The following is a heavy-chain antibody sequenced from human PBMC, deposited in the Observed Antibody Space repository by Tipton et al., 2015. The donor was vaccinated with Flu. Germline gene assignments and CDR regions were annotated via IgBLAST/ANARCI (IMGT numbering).Heavy chain of an antibody. CDR1: GGSFRGYY. V-gene: IGHV4-34*01. Sequence: TLSLTCAVYGGSFRGYYWTWIRQPPGKGLEWIGEINHGGSTNYNPSLKSRLTISVDTSKNQFSLKLRSVTAADRAVYYCARGVLLFGGADVWGQGTTVPVSS. J-gene: IGHJ6*02. CDR3: ARGVLLFGGADV. D-gene: IGHD3-16*01. CDR2: INHGGST.